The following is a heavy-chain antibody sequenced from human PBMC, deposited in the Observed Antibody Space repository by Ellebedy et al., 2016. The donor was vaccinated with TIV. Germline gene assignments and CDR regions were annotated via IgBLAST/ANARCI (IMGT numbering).Heavy chain of an antibody. CDR1: GFTFSSYA. CDR2: IYRGGNT. J-gene: IGHJ4*02. Sequence: PGGSLRLSCAVSGFTFSSYAMSWVRQAPGKGLEWVSVIYRGGNTYYADSVKGRFTISRDNSKNTLYLQMNSLRAEDTAVYYCARDEDSASYAALRVCWGQGTLVTVSS. V-gene: IGHV3-53*01. D-gene: IGHD3-22*01. CDR3: ARDEDSASYAALRVC.